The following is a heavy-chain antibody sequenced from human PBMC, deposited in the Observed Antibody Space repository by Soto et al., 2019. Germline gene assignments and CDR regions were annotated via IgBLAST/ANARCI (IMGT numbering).Heavy chain of an antibody. V-gene: IGHV4-34*01. Sequence: LSLTCAVYGGSFSGYYWSWIRQPPGKGLEWIGEINDIGEINDIESTNYNPSLKSRVTISVDTSKNQFSLKLSSVTAADTAVYYCARSDWSDPWGQGTLVTVSS. CDR3: ARSDWSDP. CDR1: GGSFSGYY. J-gene: IGHJ5*02. CDR2: INDIGEINDIEST.